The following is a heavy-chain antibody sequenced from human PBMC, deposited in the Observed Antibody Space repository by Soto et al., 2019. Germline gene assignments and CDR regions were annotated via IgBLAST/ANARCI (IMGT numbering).Heavy chain of an antibody. V-gene: IGHV4-4*07. CDR1: GASISGFY. CDR2: IYDTGTT. D-gene: IGHD1-1*01. CDR3: VRDGTKTLRDWFDP. J-gene: IGHJ5*02. Sequence: SETLSLTCTVSGASISGFYWSWIRKSAGKGLEWIGRIYDTGTTDYNPSLKSRVMMSVETSKKQFSLKLRSVTAADTAVYYCVRDGTKTLRDWFDPWGQGISVTVSS.